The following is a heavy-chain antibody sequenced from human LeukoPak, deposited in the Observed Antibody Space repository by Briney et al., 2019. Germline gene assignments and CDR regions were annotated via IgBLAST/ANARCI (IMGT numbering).Heavy chain of an antibody. J-gene: IGHJ4*02. CDR1: GYSFTSYW. Sequence: GESLKISCKGSGYSFTSYWIGWVRQMPGKGLEWMGIIYPGDSDTRYSPSFQGQVTISADKSISTAYLQWSSLKASDTAMYYCARGYYDSSGYSKYYFDYWGQGTLVTVSS. CDR3: ARGYYDSSGYSKYYFDY. CDR2: IYPGDSDT. V-gene: IGHV5-51*01. D-gene: IGHD3-22*01.